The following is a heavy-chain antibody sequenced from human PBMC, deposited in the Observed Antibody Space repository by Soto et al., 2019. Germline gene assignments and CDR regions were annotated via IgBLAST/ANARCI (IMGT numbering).Heavy chain of an antibody. Sequence: QVQLVQSGAEVTRPGSSVKVSCKASGDTFNFYSINWVRQAPGLGLEWMGRVNPILSMSNYAQRLQVRVTMTSDKSTSTADMELSGRISEDKAIDYRATSYGSGYRAFDFWCHGALVTVAS. V-gene: IGHV1-69*04. D-gene: IGHD3-10*01. CDR3: ATSYGSGYRAFDF. J-gene: IGHJ4*01. CDR2: VNPILSMS. CDR1: GDTFNFYS.